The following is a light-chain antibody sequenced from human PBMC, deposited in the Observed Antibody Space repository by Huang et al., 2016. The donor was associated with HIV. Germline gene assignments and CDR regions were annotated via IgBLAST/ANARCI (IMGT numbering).Light chain of an antibody. CDR3: QQYDIHPLT. J-gene: IGKJ3*01. V-gene: IGKV1-8*01. CDR2: AAS. Sequence: IRMTQSPSSLSASTGDIVTITCRANQDINNFLAWYQQRPGSVPKLLIYAASTLQSGVPSGFSGNGSGTDFTLTIGCLHSEDVATYYCQQYDIHPLTFGPGTRVDMK. CDR1: QDINNF.